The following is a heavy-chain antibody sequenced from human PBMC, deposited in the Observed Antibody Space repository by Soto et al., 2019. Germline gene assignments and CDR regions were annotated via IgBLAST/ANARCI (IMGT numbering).Heavy chain of an antibody. V-gene: IGHV3-9*01. D-gene: IGHD5-18*01. CDR3: AKGRGYTYNGGSTLDY. CDR2: ISWNSGNI. Sequence: ESGGGLVQPGRSLRLSCAASGFTFDDYAVHWVRQAPGKGLEWVSGISWNSGNIDYADSVKGRFTISRDNAKNSLFLQMNSLRAGDTALYYCAKGRGYTYNGGSTLDYWGQGTLVTVSS. J-gene: IGHJ4*02. CDR1: GFTFDDYA.